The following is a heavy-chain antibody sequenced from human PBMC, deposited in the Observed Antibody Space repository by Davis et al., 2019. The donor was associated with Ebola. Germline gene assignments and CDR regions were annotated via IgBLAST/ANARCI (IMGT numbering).Heavy chain of an antibody. CDR2: LSYDGSNK. Sequence: GESLKISCAASGFTFSSYAMHWVRQAPGKGLEWVAALSYDGSNKYYADSVKGRFTISRDNSKNTLYLQMNSRRAEETAVYYCARDRGAVAGTFDYWDQGTLVTVSS. V-gene: IGHV3-30-3*01. D-gene: IGHD6-19*01. J-gene: IGHJ4*02. CDR3: ARDRGAVAGTFDY. CDR1: GFTFSSYA.